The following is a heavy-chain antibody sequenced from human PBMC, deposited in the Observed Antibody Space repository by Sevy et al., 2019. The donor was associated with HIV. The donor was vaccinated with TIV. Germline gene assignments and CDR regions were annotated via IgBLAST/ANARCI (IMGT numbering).Heavy chain of an antibody. V-gene: IGHV3-30*18. J-gene: IGHJ6*02. Sequence: GGSLRLSCTASGFTFSTYDIHWVRQAPGKGLEWVAIISYDGNYRYHSDSVRGRFSMSRDNSNNTAYLQMSGLSVEDTAVYYCAKNRPPGGSYFSRHGMDGWGRRTTVTVSS. CDR2: ISYDGNYR. CDR3: AKNRPPGGSYFSRHGMDG. CDR1: GFTFSTYD. D-gene: IGHD1-26*01.